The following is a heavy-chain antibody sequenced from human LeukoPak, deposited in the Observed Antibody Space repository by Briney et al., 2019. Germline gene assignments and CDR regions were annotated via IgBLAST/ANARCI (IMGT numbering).Heavy chain of an antibody. CDR1: GFTFSSYA. Sequence: GGSLRLSCAASGFTFSSYAMSWVRQAPGKGLEWVSAISGSGGSTYYADSVKGRFTISRDNSKNTLYLQMNSLRAGDTAVYYCAKDGVGATDHFDYWGQGTLVTVSS. V-gene: IGHV3-23*01. J-gene: IGHJ4*02. CDR2: ISGSGGST. CDR3: AKDGVGATDHFDY. D-gene: IGHD1-26*01.